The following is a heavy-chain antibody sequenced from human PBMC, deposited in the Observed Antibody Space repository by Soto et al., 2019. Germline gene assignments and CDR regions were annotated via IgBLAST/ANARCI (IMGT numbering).Heavy chain of an antibody. Sequence: PSETLSLTCTVSGGSISSYYWNWIRQPPGKGLEWIGYIYYNGSTNYNPSLKSRVTISVDTSKNQFSLRLSSVTAADTAVYYCARSNGDYTIYYYYFYMDVWGKGTTVTVSS. CDR1: GGSISSYY. J-gene: IGHJ6*03. D-gene: IGHD4-17*01. CDR2: IYYNGST. CDR3: ARSNGDYTIYYYYFYMDV. V-gene: IGHV4-59*01.